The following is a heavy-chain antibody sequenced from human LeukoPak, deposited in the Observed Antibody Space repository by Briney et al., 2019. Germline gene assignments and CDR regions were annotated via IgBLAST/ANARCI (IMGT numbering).Heavy chain of an antibody. J-gene: IGHJ3*02. CDR3: ATGGYCSGGSCGAFDI. D-gene: IGHD2-15*01. V-gene: IGHV4-4*02. Sequence: PSGTLSLTCAVSGGSISSSNWWSWVRQPPGKGLEWIGEIYHSGSTNYNPSLKSRVTISVDKSKNQFSLKLSSVTAADTAVYYCATGGYCSGGSCGAFDIWGQGTMVTVSS. CDR1: GGSISSSNW. CDR2: IYHSGST.